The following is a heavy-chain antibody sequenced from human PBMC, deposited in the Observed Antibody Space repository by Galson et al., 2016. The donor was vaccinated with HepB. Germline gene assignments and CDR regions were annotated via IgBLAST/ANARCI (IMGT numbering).Heavy chain of an antibody. Sequence: SLRLSCAASGFTVSSNCMSWVRQAPGKGLEWVSLICDGGSAYYTDSVKARSTISRDNSKNTLYLQMNNLRPEDTAVYFCARDPPGVPDFALDVWGQGTLVTVSS. D-gene: IGHD3/OR15-3a*01. CDR2: ICDGGSA. V-gene: IGHV3-66*01. CDR3: ARDPPGVPDFALDV. J-gene: IGHJ1*01. CDR1: GFTVSSNC.